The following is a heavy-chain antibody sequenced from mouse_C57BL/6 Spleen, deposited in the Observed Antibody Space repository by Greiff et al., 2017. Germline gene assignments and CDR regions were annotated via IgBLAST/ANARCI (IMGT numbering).Heavy chain of an antibody. CDR1: GYTFTDYE. J-gene: IGHJ3*01. Sequence: VQLQQSGAELVRPGASVTLSCKASGYTFTDYEMHWVKQTPVHGLEWIGAIDPDTGGTAYNQKFKGKVILTADKSSSTAYMELRSLTSEDSAVXYCTRRLAYWGQGTLVTVSA. CDR2: IDPDTGGT. CDR3: TRRLAY. V-gene: IGHV1-15*01.